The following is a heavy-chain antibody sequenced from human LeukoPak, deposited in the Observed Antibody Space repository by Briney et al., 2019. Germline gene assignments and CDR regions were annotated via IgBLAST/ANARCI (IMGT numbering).Heavy chain of an antibody. CDR3: ARVWDSSGYFGDY. CDR2: ISYDGSNK. D-gene: IGHD3-22*01. CDR1: GFTVSTSA. J-gene: IGHJ4*02. Sequence: GGSLRLSCAAAGFTVSTSAMSWVRQAPGKGLEWVAVISYDGSNKYYADSVKGRFTISRDNSKNTLYLQMNSLRAEDTAVYYCARVWDSSGYFGDYWGQGTLVTVSS. V-gene: IGHV3-30*04.